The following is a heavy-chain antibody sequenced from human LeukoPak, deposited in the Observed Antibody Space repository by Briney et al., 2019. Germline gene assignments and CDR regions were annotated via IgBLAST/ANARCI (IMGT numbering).Heavy chain of an antibody. J-gene: IGHJ5*02. CDR1: GYTFTSYG. Sequence: ASVKVSCKASGYTFTSYGISWVRQAPGQGLEWMGWISAYNGNTNYAQKLQGRVTMTTDTSTSTAYMELRSLRSDDTAVYYCARDGRLYDYVWGSCRSNWFDPWGQGTLVTVSS. CDR2: ISAYNGNT. CDR3: ARDGRLYDYVWGSCRSNWFDP. D-gene: IGHD3-16*02. V-gene: IGHV1-18*01.